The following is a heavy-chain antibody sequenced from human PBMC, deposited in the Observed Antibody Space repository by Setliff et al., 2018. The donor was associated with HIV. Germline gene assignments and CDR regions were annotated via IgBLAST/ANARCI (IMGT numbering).Heavy chain of an antibody. CDR3: ARRIDNSGSFPDKNWFDT. V-gene: IGHV4-4*07. Sequence: SETLSLTCTVSGGSISSYYWSWIRQPAGKGLEWIGRIYTSGSTNYNPSLKSRVTMSVDTSKNEISLRLNSVVAADTAVYYCARRIDNSGSFPDKNWFDTWGQGSLVTVSS. J-gene: IGHJ5*02. D-gene: IGHD3-10*01. CDR2: IYTSGST. CDR1: GGSISSYY.